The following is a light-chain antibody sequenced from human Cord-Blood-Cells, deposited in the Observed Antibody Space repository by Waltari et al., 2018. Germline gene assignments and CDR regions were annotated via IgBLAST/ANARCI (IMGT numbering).Light chain of an antibody. Sequence: EIVLTQSPDFQSVTPKEKVTITCRASQSIGSSLHWYQQKPDQSPTLLIKYASQSFSGVPASFSGSGSGTDFTLTIISLEAEDSATYYCHQSSSLPYTFGQGTKLEIK. V-gene: IGKV6-21*01. CDR1: QSIGSS. J-gene: IGKJ2*01. CDR2: YAS. CDR3: HQSSSLPYT.